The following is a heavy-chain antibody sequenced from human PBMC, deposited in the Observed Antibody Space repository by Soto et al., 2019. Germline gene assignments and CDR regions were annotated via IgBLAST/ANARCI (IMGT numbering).Heavy chain of an antibody. CDR3: ARGTRPPAAAGTDFDY. V-gene: IGHV4-30-4*08. CDR1: GVSISSGGYY. Sequence: SETLSLTCTVSGVSISSGGYYWSWIRQHPGKGLEWIGNIYYSGRTHYNPSLKSRVTISVDTSKNQFSLKLSSVTAADTAVYYCARGTRPPAAAGTDFDYWGQGTLVTVSS. D-gene: IGHD6-13*01. CDR2: IYYSGRT. J-gene: IGHJ4*02.